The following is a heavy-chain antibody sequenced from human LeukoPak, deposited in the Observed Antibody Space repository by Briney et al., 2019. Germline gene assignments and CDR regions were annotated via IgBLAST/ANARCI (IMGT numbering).Heavy chain of an antibody. CDR3: ARSPLYYYDTGYFDY. J-gene: IGHJ4*02. CDR2: INPNSGGT. Sequence: VASVKVSCKASGYTFTSYYMHWVRQAPGQGLEWMGWINPNSGGTNYAQKFQGWVTMTRDTSISTAYMELSRLRSDDTAVYYCARSPLYYYDTGYFDYWGQGTLVTVSS. V-gene: IGHV1-2*04. CDR1: GYTFTSYY. D-gene: IGHD3-22*01.